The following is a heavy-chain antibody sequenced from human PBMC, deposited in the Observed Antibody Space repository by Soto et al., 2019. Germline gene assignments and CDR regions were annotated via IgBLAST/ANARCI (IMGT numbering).Heavy chain of an antibody. V-gene: IGHV4-30-4*01. J-gene: IGHJ4*02. CDR2: IYYSGST. D-gene: IGHD4-17*01. CDR3: AREGSDYGSNY. CDR1: GGSISSGDYY. Sequence: QVQLQASGPGLVKPSQTLSLTCTVSGGSISSGDYYWSWIRQPTGKGLEWIGYIYYSGSTYYNPSLKSRVTISVDTSKNQFSLKLSSVTAADTDVYYCAREGSDYGSNYWGQGTLVTVSS.